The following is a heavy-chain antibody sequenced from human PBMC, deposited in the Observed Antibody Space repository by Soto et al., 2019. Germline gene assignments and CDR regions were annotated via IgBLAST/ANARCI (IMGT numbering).Heavy chain of an antibody. D-gene: IGHD3-3*01. CDR2: ISAYNGNT. J-gene: IGHJ4*02. Sequence: QVQLVQSGAEVKKPGASVRVSCKASGYTFTSYGISWVRQAPGQGLEWMGWISAYNGNTNYAQKLQGRVTMTTDTSTSTASMELRSLRSDDTAVYYCASAQDFWSGYSTYYFDYWGQGTLVTVSS. CDR3: ASAQDFWSGYSTYYFDY. CDR1: GYTFTSYG. V-gene: IGHV1-18*04.